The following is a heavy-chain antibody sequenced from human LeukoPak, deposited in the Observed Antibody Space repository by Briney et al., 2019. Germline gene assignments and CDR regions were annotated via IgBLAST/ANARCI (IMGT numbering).Heavy chain of an antibody. CDR2: IWHDGSNK. Sequence: PGGSLRLSCAASGFTFNTYGIHWVRPAPGKGLEWVEVIWHDGSNKYYAESVKGRFTISRDNSKNTLYLQMNSLRDEDTAVYYCARGGQLWFSDGFDIWGQGTMVTVSS. J-gene: IGHJ3*02. CDR3: ARGGQLWFSDGFDI. D-gene: IGHD5-18*01. V-gene: IGHV3-33*01. CDR1: GFTFNTYG.